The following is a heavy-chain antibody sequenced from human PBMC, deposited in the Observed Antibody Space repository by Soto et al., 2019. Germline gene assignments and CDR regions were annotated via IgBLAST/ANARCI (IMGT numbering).Heavy chain of an antibody. D-gene: IGHD3-10*01. Sequence: GGSLRLSCAASGFTFSSYGMHWVRQAPGKGLEWVAVISYDGSNKYYADSVKGRFTISRDNSKNTLYLQMNSLRAEDTAVYYCATLWFGELLGYYFDYWGQGTLVTVSS. CDR1: GFTFSSYG. J-gene: IGHJ4*02. CDR2: ISYDGSNK. CDR3: ATLWFGELLGYYFDY. V-gene: IGHV3-30*03.